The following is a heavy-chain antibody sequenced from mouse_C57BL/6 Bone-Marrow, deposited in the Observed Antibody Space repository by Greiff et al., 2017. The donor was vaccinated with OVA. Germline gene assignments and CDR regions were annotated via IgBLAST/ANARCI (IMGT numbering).Heavy chain of an antibody. CDR1: GYTFTSYG. D-gene: IGHD1-1*01. CDR2: IYPRSGNT. Sequence: VKVVESGAELARPGASVKLSCKASGYTFTSYGISWVKQRTGQGLEWIGEIYPRSGNTYYNEKFKGKATLTADKSSSTAYMELRSLTSEDSAVYFCASITTDWYFDVWGTGTTVTVSS. CDR3: ASITTDWYFDV. J-gene: IGHJ1*03. V-gene: IGHV1-81*01.